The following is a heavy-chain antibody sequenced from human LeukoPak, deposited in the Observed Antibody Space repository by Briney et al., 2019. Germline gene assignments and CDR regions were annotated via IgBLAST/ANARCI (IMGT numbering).Heavy chain of an antibody. CDR2: IYHSGST. V-gene: IGHV4-38-2*02. D-gene: IGHD6-13*01. CDR1: GYSISSGYY. CDR3: ARDEASSEVDY. J-gene: IGHJ4*02. Sequence: SETLSLTCTVSGYSISSGYYWGWIRQPPGKGLEWIGSIYHSGSTYYNPSLKSRVAISVDTSKNQFSLKLSSVTAADTAVYYCARDEASSEVDYWGQGTLVTVSS.